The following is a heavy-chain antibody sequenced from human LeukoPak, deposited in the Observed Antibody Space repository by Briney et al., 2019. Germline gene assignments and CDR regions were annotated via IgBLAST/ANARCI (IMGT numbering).Heavy chain of an antibody. CDR3: ASYYASGVSAYNYYGMDV. CDR2: MYHNSST. V-gene: IGHV4-38-2*01. Sequence: SETLSLTCAVSGYSISSGYYWGWIRQPPGKGLEWIGSMYHNSSTDYHPSLKSRVTISMDTSKNQFSLRLSSVTAADTAVYYCASYYASGVSAYNYYGMDVWGKGTTVTVSS. J-gene: IGHJ6*04. D-gene: IGHD3-10*01. CDR1: GYSISSGYY.